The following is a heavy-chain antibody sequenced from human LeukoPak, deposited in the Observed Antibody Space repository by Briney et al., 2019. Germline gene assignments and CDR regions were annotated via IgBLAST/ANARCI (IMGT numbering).Heavy chain of an antibody. D-gene: IGHD2-15*01. CDR3: AKDKGIGNYYYYYGMDV. V-gene: IGHV3-48*01. CDR1: GFTFSTYS. J-gene: IGHJ6*02. CDR2: ISSSSSTI. Sequence: GGSLRLSCAASGFTFSTYSMNWVRQAPGKGLEWVSYISSSSSTIYYADSVKGRFTISRDNAKNSLYLQMNSLRAEDTAVYYCAKDKGIGNYYYYYGMDVWGQGTTVTVSS.